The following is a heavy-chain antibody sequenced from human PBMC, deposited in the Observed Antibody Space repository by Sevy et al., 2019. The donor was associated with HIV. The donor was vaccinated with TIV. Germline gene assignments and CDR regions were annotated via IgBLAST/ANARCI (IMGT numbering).Heavy chain of an antibody. D-gene: IGHD1-26*01. J-gene: IGHJ4*02. CDR2: IKGDGSER. CDR1: GFSFSFHW. CDR3: GRWLYTSGSWVIDY. Sequence: GGSLRLSCAASGFSFSFHWMTWVRQAPGKGLEWVANIKGDGSERLYVDSVKGRFTVSRDNAESSLFLQMNSLRAEDTAIYYCGRWLYTSGSWVIDYWGQGALVTVSS. V-gene: IGHV3-7*01.